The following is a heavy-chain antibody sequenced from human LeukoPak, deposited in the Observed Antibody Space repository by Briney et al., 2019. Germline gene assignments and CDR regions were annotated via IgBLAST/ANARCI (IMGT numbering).Heavy chain of an antibody. J-gene: IGHJ4*02. Sequence: GGPLRLSCAASGFTFSSYAMHWVRQAPGKGLEWVAVISYDGSNKYYADSVKGRFTISRDNSKNTLYLQMNSLRAEDTAVYYCARDVGDYYGSGSYLDYWGQGTLVTVSS. V-gene: IGHV3-30-3*01. CDR1: GFTFSSYA. D-gene: IGHD3-10*01. CDR3: ARDVGDYYGSGSYLDY. CDR2: ISYDGSNK.